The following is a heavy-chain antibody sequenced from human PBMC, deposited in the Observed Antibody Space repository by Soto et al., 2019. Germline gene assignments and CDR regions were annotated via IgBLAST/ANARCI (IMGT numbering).Heavy chain of an antibody. Sequence: QVQLQESDPGLVKPSETLSLTCTISGDSISGYYWSWIRQSPGQGLEWIGSIFYTGSTNYNPSLKSRVTISVDTSKNQFSLKLSSVTATDTAVYYCARGACSGGSCYSLLFHYWGQGALVTVSS. J-gene: IGHJ4*02. CDR2: IFYTGST. V-gene: IGHV4-59*08. D-gene: IGHD2-15*01. CDR1: GDSISGYY. CDR3: ARGACSGGSCYSLLFHY.